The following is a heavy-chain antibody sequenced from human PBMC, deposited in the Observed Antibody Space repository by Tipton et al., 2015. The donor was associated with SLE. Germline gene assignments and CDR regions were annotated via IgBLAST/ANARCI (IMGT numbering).Heavy chain of an antibody. CDR3: ARDGWARTMVQGVTPYYYGMDV. D-gene: IGHD3-10*01. J-gene: IGHJ6*02. CDR1: GGSFSGYY. CDR2: INHSGST. Sequence: TLSLTCAVYGGSFSGYYWSWIRQPPGKGLEWIGEINHSGSTNYNPSLKSRVTISVDTSKNQFSLKLSSVTAADTAVYYCARDGWARTMVQGVTPYYYGMDVWGQGTTVTVSS. V-gene: IGHV4-34*01.